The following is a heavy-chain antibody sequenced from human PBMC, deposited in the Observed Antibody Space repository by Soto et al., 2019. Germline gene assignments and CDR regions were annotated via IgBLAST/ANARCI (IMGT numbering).Heavy chain of an antibody. D-gene: IGHD3-10*01. CDR3: AGGVGSNEITMVRGVIDY. Sequence: GGSLRLSCAASGFTFSDYYMSWIRQAPGKGLEWVSYISSSGSTIYYADSVKGRFTISRDNAKNSLYLQMNSLRAEDTAVYYCAGGVGSNEITMVRGVIDYWGQGTLVTVSS. CDR1: GFTFSDYY. J-gene: IGHJ4*02. V-gene: IGHV3-11*01. CDR2: ISSSGSTI.